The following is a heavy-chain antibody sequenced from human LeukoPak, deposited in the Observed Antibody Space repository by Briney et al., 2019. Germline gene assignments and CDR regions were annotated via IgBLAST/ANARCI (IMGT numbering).Heavy chain of an antibody. CDR3: ARGQLVLISWYFDY. CDR2: ISYDGSNK. D-gene: IGHD6-13*01. Sequence: PGGSLRLSCAASGFTFSSYAMHWVRQAPGKGLEWVAVISYDGSNKHYADSVKGRFTISRDNSKNTLYLQMNSLRAEDTAVYYCARGQLVLISWYFDYWGQGTLVTVSS. CDR1: GFTFSSYA. J-gene: IGHJ4*02. V-gene: IGHV3-30-3*01.